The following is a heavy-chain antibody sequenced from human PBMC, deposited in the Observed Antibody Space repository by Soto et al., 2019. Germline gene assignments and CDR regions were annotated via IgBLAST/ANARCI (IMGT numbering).Heavy chain of an antibody. CDR2: IYYSGST. Sequence: SETLSLTCTVSGGSISSGGYYWSWIRQHPGKGLEWIGYIYYSGSTYYNPSLKSRVTISVDTSKNQFSLKLSSVTAADTAVYYCARGLIGDFWSGRTIYGMDVWGQGTTVTVSS. D-gene: IGHD3-3*01. CDR1: GGSISSGGYY. J-gene: IGHJ6*02. V-gene: IGHV4-31*03. CDR3: ARGLIGDFWSGRTIYGMDV.